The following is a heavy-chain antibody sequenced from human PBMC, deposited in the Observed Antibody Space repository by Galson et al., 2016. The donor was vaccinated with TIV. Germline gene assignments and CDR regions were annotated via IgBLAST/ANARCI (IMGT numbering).Heavy chain of an antibody. J-gene: IGHJ6*04. CDR1: GFRFSDYW. D-gene: IGHD3-10*01. Sequence: SLRLSCAASGFRFSDYWMHWVRQAPGKGLVWVSYINSDSTIITYADSVRGRFTISRDNAKNTLYLQMNSLRVEDTAVYYCSLTNWFNPWGKGTTVTVSS. V-gene: IGHV3-74*03. CDR2: INSDSTII. CDR3: SLTNWFNP.